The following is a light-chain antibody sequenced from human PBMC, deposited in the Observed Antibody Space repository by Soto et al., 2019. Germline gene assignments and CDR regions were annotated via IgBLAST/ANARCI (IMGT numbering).Light chain of an antibody. V-gene: IGKV3-15*01. CDR1: QSVGSS. CDR3: QHHFNWPPFA. Sequence: IVMTQSPATLSVSPGDRATLSCRASQSVGSSLAWYQQKPGQAPRLLIYHASTRATAVPARFSGSGSGTAFTLTISSLQSEDFAVYYCQHHFNWPPFAFGPGTKLET. J-gene: IGKJ2*01. CDR2: HAS.